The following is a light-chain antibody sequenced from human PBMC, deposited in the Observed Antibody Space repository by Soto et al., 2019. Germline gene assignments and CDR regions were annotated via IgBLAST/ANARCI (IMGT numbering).Light chain of an antibody. CDR1: SGHSSYA. V-gene: IGLV4-69*01. Sequence: QSVLTQSPSASASLGASVKLTCTLSSGHSSYAIAWHQQQPEKGPWYLMKLNSDGSHSKGDGIPDRFSGSSSGAERYLTISSLQSEDEADYYCQTWGTGGVFGGGTKVTVL. CDR3: QTWGTGGV. J-gene: IGLJ2*01. CDR2: LNSDGSH.